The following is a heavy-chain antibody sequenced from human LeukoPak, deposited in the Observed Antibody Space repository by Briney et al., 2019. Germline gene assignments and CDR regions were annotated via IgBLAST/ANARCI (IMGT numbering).Heavy chain of an antibody. Sequence: ASVKVSCEASGYTFTSYYMHWVRQAPGQGLEWMGIINPSGGSTSYAQKFQGRVTMTRDMSTSTVYIELSSLRSEDTAVYYCARDRGAKYYYDSSGERNWFDPWGQGTLVTVSS. D-gene: IGHD3-22*01. CDR1: GYTFTSYY. CDR2: INPSGGST. J-gene: IGHJ5*02. V-gene: IGHV1-46*01. CDR3: ARDRGAKYYYDSSGERNWFDP.